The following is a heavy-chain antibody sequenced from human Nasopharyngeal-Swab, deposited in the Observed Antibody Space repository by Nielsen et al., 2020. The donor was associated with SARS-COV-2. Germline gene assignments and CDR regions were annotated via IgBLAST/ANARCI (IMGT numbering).Heavy chain of an antibody. CDR3: ARDPGYSSSWYYNWFDP. Sequence: GESLKISCAASGFTFTSYAMSWVRQAPGKGLEWVSAISGSAGRTYYADSVKGRFTISRDNAKNSLYLQMNSLRDEDAAVYYCARDPGYSSSWYYNWFDPWGQGTLVTVSS. CDR2: ISGSAGRT. D-gene: IGHD6-13*01. CDR1: GFTFTSYA. J-gene: IGHJ5*02. V-gene: IGHV3-23*01.